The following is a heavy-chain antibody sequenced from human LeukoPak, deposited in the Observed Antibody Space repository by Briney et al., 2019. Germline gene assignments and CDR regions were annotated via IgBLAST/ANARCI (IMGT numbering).Heavy chain of an antibody. CDR1: GFTFSGSA. CDR2: IRSKANSYAT. V-gene: IGHV3-73*01. J-gene: IGHJ5*02. Sequence: GGSLRLSCAASGFTFSGSAMHWVRQASGKGLEWVGRIRSKANSYATAYAASVKGRFTISRDDSKNTAYLQMNSLKTEDTAVYYCTRLIYSDYGRWFDPWGQGTLVTVSS. CDR3: TRLIYSDYGRWFDP. D-gene: IGHD4-11*01.